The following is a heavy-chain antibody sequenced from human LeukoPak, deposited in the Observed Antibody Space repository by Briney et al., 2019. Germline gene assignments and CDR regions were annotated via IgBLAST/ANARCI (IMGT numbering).Heavy chain of an antibody. CDR3: ARDRGDGYNSWFDP. J-gene: IGHJ5*02. D-gene: IGHD5-24*01. CDR1: GFTFSSNY. CDR2: IYSGGST. Sequence: SGGSLRLSGAASGFTFSSNYRSWVRQAPGKGLEWVSVIYSGGSTYYADSVKGRFTISRDNSKNTLYLQMNSLRAEDTAVYYCARDRGDGYNSWFDPWGQGTLVTVSS. V-gene: IGHV3-66*01.